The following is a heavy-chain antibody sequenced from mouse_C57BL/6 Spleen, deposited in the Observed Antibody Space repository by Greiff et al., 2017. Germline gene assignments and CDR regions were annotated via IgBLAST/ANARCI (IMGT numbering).Heavy chain of an antibody. CDR2: FYPGSGSI. Sequence: QVQLQQSGAELVKPGASVKLSCKASGYTFTEYTIHWVKQRSGQGLEWIGWFYPGSGSIKYNEKFKDKATLTADKSSSTVSIELNRLTSVDSAVYFCARHAEDSSGYGCFDYWGQGTTLTVSS. CDR3: ARHAEDSSGYGCFDY. D-gene: IGHD3-2*02. V-gene: IGHV1-62-2*01. CDR1: GYTFTEYT. J-gene: IGHJ2*01.